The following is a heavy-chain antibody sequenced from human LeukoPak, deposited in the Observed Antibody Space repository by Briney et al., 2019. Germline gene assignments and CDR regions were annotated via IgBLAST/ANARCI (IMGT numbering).Heavy chain of an antibody. D-gene: IGHD2-21*01. CDR2: ISGSGGST. CDR1: GFTFSSYA. CDR3: AKDDSLCFDP. Sequence: GGSLRLSCAASGFTFSSYAMSWVRQAPGKGLEWVSPISGSGGSTYYADSVRGRFTISRDNSKNTLYLQMNSLRAEDTAVYYCAKDDSLCFDPWGQGTLVTVSS. J-gene: IGHJ5*02. V-gene: IGHV3-23*01.